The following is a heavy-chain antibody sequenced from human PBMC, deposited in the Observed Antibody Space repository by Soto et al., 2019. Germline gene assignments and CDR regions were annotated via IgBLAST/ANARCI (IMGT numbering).Heavy chain of an antibody. V-gene: IGHV4-31*03. CDR2: IYYSGST. Sequence: SETLSLTCTVSGGSISSGGYYWSWMRQHPGKGLEWIGYIYYSGSTYYNPSLKSRVTISVDTSKNQFSLKLSSVTAADTAVYYCARYSNTYYFDSWGQGTLVTVSS. CDR1: GGSISSGGYY. CDR3: ARYSNTYYFDS. J-gene: IGHJ4*02. D-gene: IGHD4-4*01.